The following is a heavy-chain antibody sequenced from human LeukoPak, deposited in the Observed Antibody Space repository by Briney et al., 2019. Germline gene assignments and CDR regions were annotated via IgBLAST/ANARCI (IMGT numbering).Heavy chain of an antibody. CDR1: GGSISSSSYY. CDR3: AKGIVVVISGNAFDI. CDR2: ISGSGTNT. J-gene: IGHJ3*02. D-gene: IGHD3-22*01. V-gene: IGHV3-23*01. Sequence: ETLSLTCTVSGGSISSSSYYWGWVRQAPGKGLEWVSAISGSGTNTYYADSVKGRFTISRDNSKNSLYLQMNSLRAEDTAVYYCAKGIVVVISGNAFDIWGQGTMVTVSS.